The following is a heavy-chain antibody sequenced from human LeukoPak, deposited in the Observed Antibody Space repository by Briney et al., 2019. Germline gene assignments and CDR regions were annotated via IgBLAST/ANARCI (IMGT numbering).Heavy chain of an antibody. Sequence: QAGGSLRLSCAASGFTFSSYWMSWVRQAPGKGLEWVANIKQDGSEKYYVDSVKGRFTISRDNAKNSLYLQMNSLRAEDTAVYYCAREVTTTNFYYYYYGMDVWGQGTTVTVSS. CDR3: AREVTTTNFYYYYYGMDV. CDR2: IKQDGSEK. D-gene: IGHD4-17*01. CDR1: GFTFSSYW. V-gene: IGHV3-7*03. J-gene: IGHJ6*02.